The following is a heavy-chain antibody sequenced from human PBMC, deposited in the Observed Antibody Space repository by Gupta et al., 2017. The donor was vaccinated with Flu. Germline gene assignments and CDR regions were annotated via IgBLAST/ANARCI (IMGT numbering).Heavy chain of an antibody. V-gene: IGHV5-51*01. CDR2: IYPGDSDT. J-gene: IGHJ3*02. CDR1: GYSFTSYC. CDR3: ARQGPQFDYGDYVDAFDI. D-gene: IGHD4-17*01. Sequence: EVQLVQSGAEVKKPGESLKISCKGSGYSFTSYCIGWVRQMPGKGLEWMGIIYPGDSDTRYSPSFQGQVTISADKSISTAYLQWSSLKASDTAMYYCARQGPQFDYGDYVDAFDIWGQGTMVTVSS.